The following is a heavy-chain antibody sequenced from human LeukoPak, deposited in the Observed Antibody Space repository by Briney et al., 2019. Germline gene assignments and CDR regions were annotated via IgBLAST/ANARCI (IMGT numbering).Heavy chain of an antibody. CDR2: ISGSGGSI. Sequence: GGSLRLSCAASGFTFISYAMSWVRQAPGKGLEWVSAISGSGGSIHYADSVKGRFTISRDNSKNTLYLQMNTLRAQDTAVYYCAKDEDARPMYFQHWGQGTLVTVSS. CDR1: GFTFISYA. CDR3: AKDEDARPMYFQH. J-gene: IGHJ1*01. V-gene: IGHV3-23*01. D-gene: IGHD2-2*01.